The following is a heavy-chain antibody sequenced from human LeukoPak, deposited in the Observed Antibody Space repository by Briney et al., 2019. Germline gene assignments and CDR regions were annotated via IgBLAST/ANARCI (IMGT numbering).Heavy chain of an antibody. CDR2: INPANDNT. J-gene: IGHJ4*02. V-gene: IGHV1-3*01. Sequence: ASVKVSCKASGDTFTTYGMRWVRQAPGQRLEWMGWINPANDNTKSPQKFQGRVTITRDTSASTAYMELSSLRPEDTAVYYCAGEYYYSSGSYSDCWGQGTLVTVSS. D-gene: IGHD3-10*01. CDR3: AGEYYYSSGSYSDC. CDR1: GDTFTTYG.